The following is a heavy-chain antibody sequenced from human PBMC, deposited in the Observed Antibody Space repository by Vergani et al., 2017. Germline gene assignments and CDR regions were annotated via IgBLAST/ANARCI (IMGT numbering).Heavy chain of an antibody. CDR3: ARAPYSGGHPIDY. V-gene: IGHV1-69*13. D-gene: IGHD1-26*01. CDR1: GGTFSSYA. Sequence: QVQLVQSGAEVKKPGSSVKVSCKASGGTFSSYAISWVRQAPGQGLEWMGRIISIFGTANYAQKLQGRVTITADEPTSTAYMELSSLRSEDTAVYYCARAPYSGGHPIDYWGQGTLVTVSS. J-gene: IGHJ4*02. CDR2: IISIFGTA.